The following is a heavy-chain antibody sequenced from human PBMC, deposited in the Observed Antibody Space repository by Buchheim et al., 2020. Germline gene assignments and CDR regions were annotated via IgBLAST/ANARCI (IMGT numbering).Heavy chain of an antibody. CDR2: ISGSGGSI. D-gene: IGHD3-16*01. CDR1: GFTFSSYA. J-gene: IGHJ4*02. V-gene: IGHV3-23*01. Sequence: EVQLLESGGGLVQPGGSLRLSCAASGFTFSSYAMSWVRQAPGKGLEWVSAISGSGGSIHYADSVKGRFTLHRHNSKNKLYLQMNSLRAEDTAVYYCAKCVWGSYGDCMDYWGQGTL. CDR3: AKCVWGSYGDCMDY.